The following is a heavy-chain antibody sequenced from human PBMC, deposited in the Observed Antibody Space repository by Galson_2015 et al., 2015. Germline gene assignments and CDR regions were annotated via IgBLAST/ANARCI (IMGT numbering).Heavy chain of an antibody. D-gene: IGHD3-22*01. V-gene: IGHV3-11*01. Sequence: SLRLSCAASGFTFSDYYMSWIRQAPGKGLEWVSYISSSGSTIYYADSVKGRFTISRDNAKNSLYLQMNSLRAEDTAVYYCARSPITTYYYDSSGYYYSYWGQGTLVTVSS. CDR2: ISSSGSTI. CDR3: ARSPITTYYYDSSGYYYSY. J-gene: IGHJ4*02. CDR1: GFTFSDYY.